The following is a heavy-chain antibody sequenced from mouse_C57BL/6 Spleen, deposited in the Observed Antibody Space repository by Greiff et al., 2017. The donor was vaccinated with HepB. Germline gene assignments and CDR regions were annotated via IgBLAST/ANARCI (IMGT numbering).Heavy chain of an antibody. V-gene: IGHV1-4*01. J-gene: IGHJ2*01. CDR2: INPKSGYT. Sequence: VQLQQSGAELARPGASVKMSCKASGSTFTSYSMHWVKQRPGQGLEWIGYINPKSGYTKYNQKFKDKATLTGDKSSSTAYMQLSSLTSEDSAVYYCASTVVAPSYYWGQGTTLTVSS. CDR1: GSTFTSYS. D-gene: IGHD1-1*01. CDR3: ASTVVAPSYY.